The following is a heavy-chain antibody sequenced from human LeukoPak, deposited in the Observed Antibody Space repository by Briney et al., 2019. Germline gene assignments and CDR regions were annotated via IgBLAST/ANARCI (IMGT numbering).Heavy chain of an antibody. CDR1: GFTFNNYA. CDR2: IKQDGSEK. D-gene: IGHD3-10*01. J-gene: IGHJ4*02. Sequence: PGGSLRLSCAASGFTFNNYAMSWVRQAPGKGLEWVANIKQDGSEKYYVDSVKGRFTISRDNAKNSLYLQMNSLRAEDTAVYYCARDLGMWDYGSGSPFDYWGQGTLVTVSS. CDR3: ARDLGMWDYGSGSPFDY. V-gene: IGHV3-7*01.